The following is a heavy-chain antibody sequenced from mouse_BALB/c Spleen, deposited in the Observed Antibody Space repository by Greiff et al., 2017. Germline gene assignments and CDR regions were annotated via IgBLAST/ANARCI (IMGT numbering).Heavy chain of an antibody. CDR2: IDTSDSYT. CDR3: ARRRGRDWYFDV. D-gene: IGHD1-3*01. CDR1: GYTFTDYW. V-gene: IGHV1-69*01. Sequence: QVQLQQPGAELVMPGASVKMSCKASGYTFTDYWMHWVKQRPGQGLEWIGAIDTSDSYTSYNQKFKGKATLTVDESSSTAYMQLSSLTSEDSAVYYCARRRGRDWYFDVWGAGTTVTVSS. J-gene: IGHJ1*01.